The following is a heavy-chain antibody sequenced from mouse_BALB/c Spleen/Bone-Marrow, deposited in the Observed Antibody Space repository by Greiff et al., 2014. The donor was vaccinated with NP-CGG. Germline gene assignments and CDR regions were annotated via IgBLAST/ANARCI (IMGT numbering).Heavy chain of an antibody. Sequence: VQLQQSGAELVKPGASVKLSCKASGYTLTSYWMHWVKQRPGQGLEWIGEIDPSDSYTNYNQKFKGKATLTVDKSSSTAYMQLSSLTSEDSAVYFCARWLLRYYAMDDWGQGTSVTVSS. CDR3: ARWLLRYYAMDD. V-gene: IGHV1-69*02. CDR2: IDPSDSYT. D-gene: IGHD2-3*01. CDR1: GYTLTSYW. J-gene: IGHJ4*01.